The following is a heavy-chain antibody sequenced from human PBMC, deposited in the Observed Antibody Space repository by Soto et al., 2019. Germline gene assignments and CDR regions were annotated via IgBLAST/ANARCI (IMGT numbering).Heavy chain of an antibody. V-gene: IGHV4-34*01. CDR3: ARGGKSVVFMQGYYCDF. CDR1: GASLRPYF. J-gene: IGHJ4*02. D-gene: IGHD2-2*01. Sequence: QVQLQQWGAGLLKPSETLSLTCAVYGASLRPYFWTWIRQPPWKGLEWSGEINHSGSTNYNPSLKSRVTISLDTSKYQSSLKLSSVTAADTAVDYCARGGKSVVFMQGYYCDFWGQRTLVNVSS. CDR2: INHSGST.